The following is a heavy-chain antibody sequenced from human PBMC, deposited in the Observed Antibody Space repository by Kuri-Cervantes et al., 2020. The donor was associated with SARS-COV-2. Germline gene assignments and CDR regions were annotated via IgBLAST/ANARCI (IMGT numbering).Heavy chain of an antibody. CDR1: GFTFSNYW. Sequence: GESLKISCAASGFTFSNYWMHWVRQGPGKGLVWVSRINSDGSSTSYADSVKGRFTISRDNAKNTLYLQMNSLRAEDTAVYYCANNGPKGYCSSTSCYIGGFQHWGQGTLVTVSS. D-gene: IGHD2-2*02. CDR2: INSDGSST. V-gene: IGHV3-74*01. J-gene: IGHJ1*01. CDR3: ANNGPKGYCSSTSCYIGGFQH.